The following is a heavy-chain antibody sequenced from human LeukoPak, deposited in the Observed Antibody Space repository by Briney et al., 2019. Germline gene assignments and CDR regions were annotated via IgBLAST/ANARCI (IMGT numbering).Heavy chain of an antibody. V-gene: IGHV3-48*04. CDR2: SEYSGTTS. CDR3: ATDRGAAFDD. Sequence: GGSLRLSCATSTFTFSSYSMNWVRQAPGKGLEWVSYSEYSGTTSYYADSVKGRFTVSRDNAKNSLYLQMNGLRAEDTAVYYCATDRGAAFDDWGQGTLVTVSS. J-gene: IGHJ4*02. CDR1: TFTFSSYS. D-gene: IGHD3-10*01.